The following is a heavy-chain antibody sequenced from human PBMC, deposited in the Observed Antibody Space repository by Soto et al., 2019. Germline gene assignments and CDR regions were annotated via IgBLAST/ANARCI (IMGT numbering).Heavy chain of an antibody. CDR3: ARWRRYSGSKYYYNGMDV. D-gene: IGHD5-12*01. CDR2: IIPIFGTA. CDR1: GGTFSSYA. J-gene: IGHJ6*02. Sequence: QVQLVQSGAEVKKPGSSVKVSCKASGGTFSSYAISWVRQAPGQGLEWMGGIIPIFGTANYAQKLQGRVTITADESTSTAYMELSSLRSEYTAVYYCARWRRYSGSKYYYNGMDVWGQGTTVTVSS. V-gene: IGHV1-69*01.